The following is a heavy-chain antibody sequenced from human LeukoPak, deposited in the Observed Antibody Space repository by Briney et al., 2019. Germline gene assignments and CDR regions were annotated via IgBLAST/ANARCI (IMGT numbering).Heavy chain of an antibody. J-gene: IGHJ4*02. CDR1: GFTFSSYA. V-gene: IGHV3-23*01. CDR2: ISGSGDNT. D-gene: IGHD3-22*01. Sequence: PGGSLRLSCAASGFTFSSYAMSWVRQAPGKGLEWVSAISGSGDNTYYADSVKGRFTISRDNSKNTLYLQMNSLRAEDTAVYYCTKKITYYYESSGYDWGQGTLVTVSS. CDR3: TKKITYYYESSGYD.